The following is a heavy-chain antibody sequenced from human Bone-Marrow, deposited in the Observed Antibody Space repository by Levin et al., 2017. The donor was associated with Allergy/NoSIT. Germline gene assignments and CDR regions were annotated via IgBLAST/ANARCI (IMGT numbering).Heavy chain of an antibody. J-gene: IGHJ4*02. CDR2: ISYDGSNK. D-gene: IGHD6-13*01. CDR3: ARDVRSSSWYYFDY. CDR1: GFTFSSYA. V-gene: IGHV3-30-3*01. Sequence: GGSLRLSCAASGFTFSSYAMHWVRQAPDKGLEWVAVISYDGSNKYYADSVKGRFTISRDNSKNTLYLQMNSLRAEDTAVYYCARDVRSSSWYYFDYWGQGTLVTVSS.